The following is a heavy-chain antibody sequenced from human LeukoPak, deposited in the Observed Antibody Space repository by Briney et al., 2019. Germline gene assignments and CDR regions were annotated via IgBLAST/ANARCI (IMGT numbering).Heavy chain of an antibody. CDR1: GFTFSTYE. D-gene: IGHD3-9*01. CDR2: ITSSGSTI. V-gene: IGHV3-48*03. CDR3: ATAAILNN. Sequence: GGSLRLSCAASGFTFSTYEMHWVRQAPGKGLEWVSYITSSGSTIYYADSVKGRFTISRDNAKNSLYLQMNSLRAEDTAIYYCATAAILNNWGQGTLVTVSS. J-gene: IGHJ4*02.